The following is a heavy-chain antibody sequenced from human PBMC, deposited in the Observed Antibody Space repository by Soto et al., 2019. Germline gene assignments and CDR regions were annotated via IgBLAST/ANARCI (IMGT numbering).Heavy chain of an antibody. Sequence: ASVKVSCKASGYTFTSYAMHWVRQAPGQRLERMGWINAGNGNTKYSQKFQGRVTITRDTSASTAYMELSSLRSEDTAVYYCAMPPALRFLELPDPGYYYDMDVLGKGTTVTVSS. CDR3: AMPPALRFLELPDPGYYYDMDV. J-gene: IGHJ6*03. CDR2: INAGNGNT. V-gene: IGHV1-3*01. CDR1: GYTFTSYA. D-gene: IGHD3-3*01.